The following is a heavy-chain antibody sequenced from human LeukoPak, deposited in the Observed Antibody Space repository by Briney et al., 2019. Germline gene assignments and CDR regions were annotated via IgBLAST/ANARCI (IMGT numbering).Heavy chain of an antibody. D-gene: IGHD6-19*01. J-gene: IGHJ6*03. V-gene: IGHV4-38-2*02. Sequence: SSETLSLTCSVSGYSTSGGFYWGWIRQSPGKGLEWMGSISYTGSAFYSPSLKRRITISVDTSKNQFSLKLSSVTAADTAVYFCARDLGWNYQYYMDVWGKGTTVIVSS. CDR2: ISYTGSA. CDR3: ARDLGWNYQYYMDV. CDR1: GYSTSGGFY.